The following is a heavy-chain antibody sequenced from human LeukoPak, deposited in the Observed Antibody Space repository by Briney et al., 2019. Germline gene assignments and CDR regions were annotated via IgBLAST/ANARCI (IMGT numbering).Heavy chain of an antibody. J-gene: IGHJ4*02. V-gene: IGHV4-59*08. CDR2: IYYSGNT. Sequence: SETLSLTCTVSGGSISTFSWTWIRHPPGKGLERIGYIYYSGNTNYNPSLKSRVTMSLDTSKNQFSLKLNSVTAADTAVYYCARRVATKPKYCFDYWGQGALVTVSS. D-gene: IGHD5-24*01. CDR3: ARRVATKPKYCFDY. CDR1: GGSISTFS.